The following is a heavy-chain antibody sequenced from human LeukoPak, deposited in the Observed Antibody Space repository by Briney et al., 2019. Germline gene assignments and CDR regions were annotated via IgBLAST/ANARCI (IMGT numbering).Heavy chain of an antibody. J-gene: IGHJ4*02. CDR1: GGTFSSYA. CDR3: ARGGLGGGAPDY. Sequence: SVKVSCKASGGTFSSYAISWVRQAPGQGLEWMGGIIPIFGTANYAQKFQGRVTITADESTSTAYMELSSLRSEDTAVYYCARGGLGGGAPDYWGQGTLVTVSS. CDR2: IIPIFGTA. V-gene: IGHV1-69*13. D-gene: IGHD3-16*01.